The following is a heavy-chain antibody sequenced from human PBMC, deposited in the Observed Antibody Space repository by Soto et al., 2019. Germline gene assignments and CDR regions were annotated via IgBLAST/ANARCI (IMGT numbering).Heavy chain of an antibody. CDR3: ARGYRGGYYYAMDF. CDR2: IIPLYNKP. Sequence: QVQLVQSGAEVKKPGSSVRVSCQASGGTFTTYAFNWVRQAPGQGLEWMGGIIPLYNKPNYAPNFLGRVTISAATSTSTAYMELTPLRPEDTAVYFWARGYRGGYYYAMDFWGKGTTVTGSS. V-gene: IGHV1-69*06. D-gene: IGHD1-26*01. J-gene: IGHJ6*04. CDR1: GGTFTTYA.